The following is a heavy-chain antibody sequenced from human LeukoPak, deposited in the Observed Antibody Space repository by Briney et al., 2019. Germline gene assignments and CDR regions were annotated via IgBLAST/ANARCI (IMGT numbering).Heavy chain of an antibody. J-gene: IGHJ4*02. Sequence: GESLKISCKGSGYSFTNYWIGWVRQMPGKGLEWMGIIYPGDSDTRYSPSFQGQVTISADKSISTAYLQWSSLKASDTAMYYCARFRVGRSIAAAGKGVEFDYWGQGTLVTVSS. CDR2: IYPGDSDT. CDR3: ARFRVGRSIAAAGKGVEFDY. CDR1: GYSFTNYW. V-gene: IGHV5-51*01. D-gene: IGHD6-13*01.